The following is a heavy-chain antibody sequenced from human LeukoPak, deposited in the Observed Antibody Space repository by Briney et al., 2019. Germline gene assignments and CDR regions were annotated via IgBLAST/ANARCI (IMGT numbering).Heavy chain of an antibody. CDR1: GGSISSSNW. CDR2: IYHSGST. V-gene: IGHV4-4*02. CDR3: ARDPSFNSYGFDY. Sequence: SSETLSLTCAVSGGSISSSNWWSWVRQPPGKGLEWIGEIYHSGSTNYNPSLKSRVTISVDKPKNQFSLKLSSVTAADTAVYYCARDPSFNSYGFDYWGQGTLVTVSS. D-gene: IGHD5-18*01. J-gene: IGHJ4*02.